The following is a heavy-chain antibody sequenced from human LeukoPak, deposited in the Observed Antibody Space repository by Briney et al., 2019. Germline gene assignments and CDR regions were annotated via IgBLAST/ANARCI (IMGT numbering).Heavy chain of an antibody. CDR2: ISFDGRDS. CDR1: GFTFSSFA. J-gene: IGHJ6*03. CDR3: ARQQLEPHYYYYYMDV. Sequence: PGGSLRLSCAASGFTFSSFAMHWVRQAPGKGLEWVAVISFDGRDSYYADSVRGRFTISRDNSRDMVYLQLNSLRAEDTAVYYCARQQLEPHYYYYYMDVWGKGTTVTVSS. D-gene: IGHD6-13*01. V-gene: IGHV3-30*04.